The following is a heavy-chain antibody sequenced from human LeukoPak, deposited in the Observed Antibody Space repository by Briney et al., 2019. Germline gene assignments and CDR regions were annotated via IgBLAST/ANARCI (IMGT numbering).Heavy chain of an antibody. CDR1: GGSISSSSYY. D-gene: IGHD3-10*01. J-gene: IGHJ4*02. Sequence: SETLSLTCTVSGGSISSSSYYWGWIRQPPGKGLEWIGSIYYSGSTYYNPSLKSRVTISVDTSKNQFSLKLSSVTAADTAVYYCARYYYGAFDYWGQGTLVTVSS. CDR3: ARYYYGAFDY. V-gene: IGHV4-39*01. CDR2: IYYSGST.